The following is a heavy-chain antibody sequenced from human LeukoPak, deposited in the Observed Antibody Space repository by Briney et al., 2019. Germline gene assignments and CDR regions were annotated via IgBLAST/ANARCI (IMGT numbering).Heavy chain of an antibody. V-gene: IGHV3-21*01. CDR1: VFTFSDYA. Sequence: GGSLRLSCAASVFTFSDYAMNWVRQAPGKGLEWVSSFSSGCSYISYADSVKGRFTVSRDNAKDSLFLQMRSLRDEDTAVYYCARGPALYCTSSSCLDGVDWGQGTLVSVSS. CDR3: ARGPALYCTSSSCLDGVD. D-gene: IGHD2-2*01. J-gene: IGHJ4*02. CDR2: FSSGCSYI.